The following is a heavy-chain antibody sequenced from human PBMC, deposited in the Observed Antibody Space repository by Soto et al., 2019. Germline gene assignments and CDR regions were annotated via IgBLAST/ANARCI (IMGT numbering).Heavy chain of an antibody. V-gene: IGHV4-34*01. D-gene: IGHD3-9*01. CDR1: GGSFSGYY. Sequence: SETLSLTCAVYGGSFSGYYWSWIRKPPGKGLDWIGEINHSGSTNYNPSLKSRATISVDTSKNQFSLKLSSVTAADTAVYYCARGNPSRYFDWLLRNNWFDPWGQGTLVTVSS. J-gene: IGHJ5*02. CDR2: INHSGST. CDR3: ARGNPSRYFDWLLRNNWFDP.